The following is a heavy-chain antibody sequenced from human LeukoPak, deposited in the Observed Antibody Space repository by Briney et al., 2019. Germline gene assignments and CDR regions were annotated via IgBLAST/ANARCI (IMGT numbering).Heavy chain of an antibody. D-gene: IGHD1-20*01. CDR2: INHSGSS. CDR1: NGSFSGYF. V-gene: IGHV4-34*01. CDR3: ARGKGYNWDQIYFVY. J-gene: IGHJ4*01. Sequence: PSETLSLTCAVPNGSFSGYFWSWLRQPPGKGLECIGDINHSGSSHYNPSLKNRAVMSIDTSKNEFSLRLTSVTAADTAVYYWARGKGYNWDQIYFVYWGHGTLVTVSS.